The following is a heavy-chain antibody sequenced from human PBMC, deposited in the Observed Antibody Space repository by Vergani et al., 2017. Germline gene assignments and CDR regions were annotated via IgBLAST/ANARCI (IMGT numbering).Heavy chain of an antibody. D-gene: IGHD1-26*01. J-gene: IGHJ4*02. CDR3: ARDNGAGGRGMDLGFDY. Sequence: QVQLVQSGAEVKKPGASVKVSCKASGYTFTSYGISWVRQAPGQGLEWMGWISGYNGNTNYAQKLQGRVTMTTDTSTSTAYMELRSLRSDDTAVYCGARDNGAGGRGMDLGFDYWGQGTLVTVSS. CDR1: GYTFTSYG. V-gene: IGHV1-18*01. CDR2: ISGYNGNT.